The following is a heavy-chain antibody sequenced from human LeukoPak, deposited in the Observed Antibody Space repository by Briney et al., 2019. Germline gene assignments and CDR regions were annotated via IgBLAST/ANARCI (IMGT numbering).Heavy chain of an antibody. V-gene: IGHV4-61*02. J-gene: IGHJ5*02. Sequence: SQTLSLTCTVSGVSISSDSYYCSCIRHPAGKGLEWIVRIFTSGSTNYNASLKSRVTISVDTSKNQFSLKLSSVTAADTAVYYCARDQIAVYDWFDPWGQGTLVTVSS. D-gene: IGHD1-14*01. CDR3: ARDQIAVYDWFDP. CDR2: IFTSGST. CDR1: GVSISSDSYY.